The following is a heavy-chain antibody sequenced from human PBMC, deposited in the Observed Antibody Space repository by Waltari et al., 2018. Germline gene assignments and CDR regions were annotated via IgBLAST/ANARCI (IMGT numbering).Heavy chain of an antibody. CDR1: GFTFSSYA. D-gene: IGHD2-2*01. CDR3: ANFRADAAGPDY. J-gene: IGHJ4*02. Sequence: EVQLLESGGGLVQPGGSLRLSCAASGFTFSSYAMSWVRQAPGKGLEWVSAISGSGGSTYYAASVKGRFTISRDNSKNTLYLQMNSLRAEDTAVYYCANFRADAAGPDYWGQGTLVTVSS. V-gene: IGHV3-23*01. CDR2: ISGSGGST.